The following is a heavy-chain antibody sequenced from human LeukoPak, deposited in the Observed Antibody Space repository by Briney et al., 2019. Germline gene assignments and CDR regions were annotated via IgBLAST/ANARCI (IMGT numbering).Heavy chain of an antibody. D-gene: IGHD6-19*01. J-gene: IGHJ4*02. V-gene: IGHV3-7*01. CDR3: ARDHGSSGWYGHYFDY. Sequence: GGSQRLSCAASGFTFSSYWMSWARQAPGKGLEWVANIKEAGSDEYYVDSVKGRFTISRDNANNSLYLQVNSLRAEDTAVYYCARDHGSSGWYGHYFDYWGQGILVTVSS. CDR1: GFTFSSYW. CDR2: IKEAGSDE.